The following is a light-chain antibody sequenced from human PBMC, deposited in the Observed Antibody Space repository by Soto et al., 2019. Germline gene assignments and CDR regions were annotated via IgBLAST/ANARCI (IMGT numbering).Light chain of an antibody. Sequence: QSVLTQPASVSGSPGQSITISCTGTSTDVGGYNFVSWYQQHPGKAPKLIIYDVSDRPSGVSNRFSASKSANTASLTISGLQAEDEADYYCSSYTSSSTLLFGGGTKLTVL. CDR2: DVS. J-gene: IGLJ3*02. CDR3: SSYTSSSTLL. V-gene: IGLV2-14*01. CDR1: STDVGGYNF.